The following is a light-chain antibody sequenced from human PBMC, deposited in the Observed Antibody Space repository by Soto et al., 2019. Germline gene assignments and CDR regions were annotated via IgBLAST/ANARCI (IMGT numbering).Light chain of an antibody. J-gene: IGKJ3*01. CDR2: AAS. CDR3: QQSYSTPFT. CDR1: QTVTTY. Sequence: DIQMTQSPSSLSASVGDRVTITCRASQTVTTYLNWYQQKPGEAPKLLIYAASTLHTGVPSRFSGSGSGTVFTLTIPGLQPEDFATYFCQQSYSTPFTFAPGTTGDIK. V-gene: IGKV1-39*01.